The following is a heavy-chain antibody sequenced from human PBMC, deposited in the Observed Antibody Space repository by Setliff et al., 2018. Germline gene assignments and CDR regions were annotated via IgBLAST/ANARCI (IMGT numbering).Heavy chain of an antibody. D-gene: IGHD6-6*01. V-gene: IGHV1-18*01. CDR2: VSPYTDNT. CDR3: ARLSIEGFGRYYYYYYMDV. J-gene: IGHJ6*03. CDR1: GYTFATYG. Sequence: GASVKVSCKASGYTFATYGISWVRQAPGQGLEWLGWVSPYTDNTNYAQNFQGRVTMTTDISGSTAYMDLRSLTSDDTAVYFCARLSIEGFGRYYYYYYMDVWGEGTTVTV.